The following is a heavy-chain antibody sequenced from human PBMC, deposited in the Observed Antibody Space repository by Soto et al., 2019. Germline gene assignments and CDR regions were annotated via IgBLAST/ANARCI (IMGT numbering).Heavy chain of an antibody. Sequence: SETLSLTCTVSGASISVHSYYWTWIRQPPGKGLEWIGSSYYSGTTYFNPSLKSRATISVDTSKNQFSLKLTSVTAADTAVYYCATTPQYYDFWSGYYMGGGYYYYGMDVWGQGTTVTVSS. D-gene: IGHD3-3*01. CDR2: SYYSGTT. J-gene: IGHJ6*02. V-gene: IGHV4-39*01. CDR3: ATTPQYYDFWSGYYMGGGYYYYGMDV. CDR1: GASISVHSYY.